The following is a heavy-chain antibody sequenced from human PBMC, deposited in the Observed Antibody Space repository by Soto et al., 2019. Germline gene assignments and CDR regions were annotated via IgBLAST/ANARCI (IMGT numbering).Heavy chain of an antibody. V-gene: IGHV1-69*01. CDR1: GGTFSSYA. Sequence: QVQLVQSGAEVKKPGSSVKVSCKASGGTFSSYAISWVRQAPGQGLEWMGGIIPIFGTANYAQKFQGRVTSTADESTSTAYMELSSLRSEDTAVYYCARDRIKYCTNGVCYTGWFDPWGQGTLVTVSS. D-gene: IGHD2-8*01. CDR3: ARDRIKYCTNGVCYTGWFDP. J-gene: IGHJ5*02. CDR2: IIPIFGTA.